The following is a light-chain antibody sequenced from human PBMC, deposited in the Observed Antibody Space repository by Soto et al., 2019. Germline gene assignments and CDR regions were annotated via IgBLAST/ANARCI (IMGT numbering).Light chain of an antibody. CDR2: DAS. CDR1: QSVSSY. J-gene: IGKJ3*01. CDR3: QQRSNWPLFT. V-gene: IGKV3-11*01. Sequence: EIVLTQCPATLSLSPGARVTLSCRASQSVSSYLAWYQQKPGQAPRLLIYDASNRATGIPAMFSGSGSGTDFTLTISSLEPEDFAGYYCQQRSNWPLFTFGPGTKVDIK.